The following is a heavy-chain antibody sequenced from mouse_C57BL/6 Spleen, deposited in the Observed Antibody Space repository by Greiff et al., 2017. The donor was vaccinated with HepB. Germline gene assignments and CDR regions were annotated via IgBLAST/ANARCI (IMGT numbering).Heavy chain of an antibody. CDR3: ARHPDY. CDR2: ISSGGSYT. Sequence: EVKLMESGGDLVKPGGSLKLSCAASGFTFSSYGMSWVRQTPDKRLEWVATISSGGSYTYYPDSVKGRFTISRDNAKNTLYLQRSSLKSEDTAMYYCARHPDYWGQGTTLTVSS. CDR1: GFTFSSYG. J-gene: IGHJ2*01. V-gene: IGHV5-6*01.